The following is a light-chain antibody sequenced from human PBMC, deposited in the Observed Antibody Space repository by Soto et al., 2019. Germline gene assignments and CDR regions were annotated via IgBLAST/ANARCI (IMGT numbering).Light chain of an antibody. CDR2: DNS. Sequence: QAVLTQVPSVSAAPGQKVTITCSGSNSNIGTNDVSWYQQLPGTAPKLLIYDNSKRPAGISDRFSGSKSGTSVTLGITGRQTGDEAEYYCGTWDSSLRGGVFGGGTKLTVL. J-gene: IGLJ2*01. V-gene: IGLV1-51*01. CDR1: NSNIGTND. CDR3: GTWDSSLRGGV.